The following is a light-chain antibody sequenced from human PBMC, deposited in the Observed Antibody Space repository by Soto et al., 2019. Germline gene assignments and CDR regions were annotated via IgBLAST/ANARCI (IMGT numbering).Light chain of an antibody. CDR2: GAS. J-gene: IGKJ1*01. V-gene: IGKV3-20*01. CDR1: QSVSNNY. Sequence: EIVLTQSPGTLSLSPGERATLSCRASQSVSNNYLAWYQQKPGQAPRLVIYGASSRGTGIPDRFSASGSGTDFTLTISRLEPEDFAVYYCQQYISSPLTFGKGTKVEIK. CDR3: QQYISSPLT.